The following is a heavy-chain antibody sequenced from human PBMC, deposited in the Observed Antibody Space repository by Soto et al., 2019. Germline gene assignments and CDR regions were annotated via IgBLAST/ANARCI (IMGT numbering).Heavy chain of an antibody. D-gene: IGHD5-12*01. V-gene: IGHV3-49*04. CDR3: TRELEATITYCYYGMDV. CDR2: IRSKAYGGTT. J-gene: IGHJ6*02. Sequence: SLRLSCTASGFTFGDYAMSWVRQAPGKXLEWVGFIRSKAYGGTTEYAASVKGRFTISRDDSKSIAYLQMNSLKTEDTAVYYCTRELEATITYCYYGMDVWGQGTTVTVSS. CDR1: GFTFGDYA.